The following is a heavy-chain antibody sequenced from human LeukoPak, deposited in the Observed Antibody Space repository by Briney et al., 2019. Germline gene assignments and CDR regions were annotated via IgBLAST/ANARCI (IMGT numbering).Heavy chain of an antibody. V-gene: IGHV5-51*01. CDR3: ASWGQQLVQSSFPAFDI. J-gene: IGHJ3*02. CDR1: GYSFTSYW. CDR2: IYPGDSDT. Sequence: GESLKISCKGSGYSFTSYWIGWVRQMPGKGLEWLGIIYPGDSDTRYRPSFQGQVTISVDKSISTAYLQWSSLKASDTAMYYCASWGQQLVQSSFPAFDIWGQGTMVTVSS. D-gene: IGHD6-13*01.